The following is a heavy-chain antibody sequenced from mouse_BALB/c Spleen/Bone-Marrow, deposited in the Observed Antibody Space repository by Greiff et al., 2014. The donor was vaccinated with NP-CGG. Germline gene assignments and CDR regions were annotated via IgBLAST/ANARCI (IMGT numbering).Heavy chain of an antibody. CDR1: GFNIKDTY. CDR2: IDPANGNT. V-gene: IGHV14-3*02. J-gene: IGHJ2*01. CDR3: ARYYYGSSYFDD. Sequence: SGAELVKPGASVKLSCTASGFNIKDTYMHWVKQRPEQGLEWIGRIDPANGNTKYDPKFQGKATITADTSSNTAYLQLSSLTSEDTAVYYCARYYYGSSYFDDWGQGTTLTVSS. D-gene: IGHD1-1*01.